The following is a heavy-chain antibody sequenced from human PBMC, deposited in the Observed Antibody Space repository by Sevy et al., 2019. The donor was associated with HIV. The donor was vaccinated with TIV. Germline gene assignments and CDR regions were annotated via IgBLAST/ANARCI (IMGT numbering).Heavy chain of an antibody. Sequence: GGSLRLSCAASGFTFSSYAMSWVRQAPGKGLEWVSAISGSGGSTYYADSVKGRFTISRDNSKNTRYLQMNSLRAEDTAVYYCAKGNHIVVVTASLFDYWGQGTLVTVSS. CDR2: ISGSGGST. CDR3: AKGNHIVVVTASLFDY. CDR1: GFTFSSYA. J-gene: IGHJ4*02. D-gene: IGHD2-21*02. V-gene: IGHV3-23*01.